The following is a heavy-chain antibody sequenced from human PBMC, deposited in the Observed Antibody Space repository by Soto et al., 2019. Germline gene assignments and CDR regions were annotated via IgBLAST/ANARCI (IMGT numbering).Heavy chain of an antibody. J-gene: IGHJ5*02. CDR2: SFYSGTA. D-gene: IGHD5-12*01. V-gene: IGHV4-59*11. CDR3: ARDRYTGYHNWFDP. Sequence: QVQLQESGPGLVKPSETLSLTCSVSGGSTDVHFWSWIRQPPGKGLEWIGNSFYSGTANYNPSLKSRVTISLDTSKNLLSLKLASVTAADTAVYYCARDRYTGYHNWFDPWGQGKLVTVSS. CDR1: GGSTDVHF.